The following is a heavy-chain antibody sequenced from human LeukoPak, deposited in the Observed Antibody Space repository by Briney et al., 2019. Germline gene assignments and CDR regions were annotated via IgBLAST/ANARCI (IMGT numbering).Heavy chain of an antibody. D-gene: IGHD1-26*01. CDR3: AKDLKVGSIYPGTFDI. J-gene: IGHJ3*02. CDR1: GFTFSSYE. CDR2: ISSYGHSHST. V-gene: IGHV3-23*01. Sequence: PGGSLRLSCAASGFTFSSYEMNWVRQAPGKGLVWVSAISSYGHSHSTYYADSVKGRFTISRDNSKNTLYLQMNSLIAEDTAVYYCAKDLKVGSIYPGTFDIWGQGIMVTVSS.